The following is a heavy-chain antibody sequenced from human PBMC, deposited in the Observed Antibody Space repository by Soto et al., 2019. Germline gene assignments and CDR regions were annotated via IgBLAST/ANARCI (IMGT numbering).Heavy chain of an antibody. Sequence: GGSLRLSCAASGFTFSSYWMHWVRQAPGKGLVWVSRINSDGSSTSYADSVKGRFTISRDNAKNTLYLQMNSLRAEDTAVYYCARDPPLDYGDYDVWFDPWGQGTLVTVSS. D-gene: IGHD4-17*01. CDR3: ARDPPLDYGDYDVWFDP. J-gene: IGHJ5*02. CDR1: GFTFSSYW. V-gene: IGHV3-74*01. CDR2: INSDGSST.